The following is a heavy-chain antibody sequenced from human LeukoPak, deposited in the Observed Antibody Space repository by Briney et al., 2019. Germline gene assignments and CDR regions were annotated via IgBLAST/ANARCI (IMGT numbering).Heavy chain of an antibody. CDR2: IFHSGST. J-gene: IGHJ4*02. Sequence: SETLSLTCTVSGDSISSSSYYWGWIRQPPGKGLEWIGSIFHSGSTYYNPSLKSRVTISVDTSKNQFSLKLTSVTAADTAVYFCARGEDFERYYLAYWGQGTLVTVSS. CDR3: ARGEDFERYYLAY. D-gene: IGHD3-9*01. CDR1: GDSISSSSYY. V-gene: IGHV4-39*01.